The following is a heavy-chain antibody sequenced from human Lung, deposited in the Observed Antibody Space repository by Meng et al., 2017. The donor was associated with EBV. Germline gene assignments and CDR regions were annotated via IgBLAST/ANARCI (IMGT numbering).Heavy chain of an antibody. D-gene: IGHD3-10*01. V-gene: IGHV1-3*01. CDR3: ARDQGAWFGEAPRFDY. CDR2: INAGNGNT. Sequence: QVRLCQSCADVNRPGASVKVSCKASGYTFTNYAMHWVRQAPGQRLEWMGWINAGNGNTKYSQKFQGRVTITRDTSASTAYMELSSLRSEDTAVYYCARDQGAWFGEAPRFDYWGQGTLVTVSS. J-gene: IGHJ4*02. CDR1: GYTFTNYA.